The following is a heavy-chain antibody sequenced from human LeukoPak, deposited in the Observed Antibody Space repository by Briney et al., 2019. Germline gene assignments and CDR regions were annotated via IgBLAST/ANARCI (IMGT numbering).Heavy chain of an antibody. J-gene: IGHJ4*02. D-gene: IGHD7-27*01. CDR3: AKDGGLWVSAHWGDS. Sequence: GGSLRLSCAASGFTFSSYAMSWVRQAPGKGLEWVSTITTSDGNTYYADSVKARFTVSRDNSKNTLFLQMNSLRAEDTAVYYCAKDGGLWVSAHWGDSWGRGTLVTVSS. CDR2: ITTSDGNT. V-gene: IGHV3-23*01. CDR1: GFTFSSYA.